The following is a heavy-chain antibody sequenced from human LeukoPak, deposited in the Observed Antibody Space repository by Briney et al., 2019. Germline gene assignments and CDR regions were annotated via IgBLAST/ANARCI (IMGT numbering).Heavy chain of an antibody. V-gene: IGHV3-9*01. J-gene: IGHJ4*02. CDR1: GFTFDDYA. Sequence: GGSLRLSCAASGFTFDDYAMHWVRHAPGKSLEWVSGISWNSGSIGYADSVKGRFTISRDNAKNSLYLQMNSLRAEDTALYYCPKDTLDWGQGTLVTVSS. CDR2: ISWNSGSI. CDR3: PKDTLD.